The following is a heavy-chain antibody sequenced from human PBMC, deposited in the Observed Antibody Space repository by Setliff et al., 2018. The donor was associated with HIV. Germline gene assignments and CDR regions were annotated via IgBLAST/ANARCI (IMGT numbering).Heavy chain of an antibody. CDR1: NGSINSGTYY. J-gene: IGHJ6*02. D-gene: IGHD1-26*01. CDR3: ARDARLSGSYYGMDV. Sequence: PSETLSLTCVVFNGSINSGTYYWGWIRQSPRKGLEWIGSIHYSGSTYYKPSLKSRVTISLDTSKNQFSLKLTSVTAADSAMYYCARDARLSGSYYGMDVWGQGTTVTVSS. V-gene: IGHV4-39*07. CDR2: IHYSGST.